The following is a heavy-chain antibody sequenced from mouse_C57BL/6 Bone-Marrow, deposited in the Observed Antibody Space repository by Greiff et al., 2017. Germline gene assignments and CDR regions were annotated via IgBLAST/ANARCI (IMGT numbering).Heavy chain of an antibody. CDR2: IWSGGST. D-gene: IGHD2-3*01. V-gene: IGHV2-2*01. CDR1: GFSLTSYG. CDR3: ARGRLLRLDY. Sequence: QVQLKESGPGLVQPSQSLSITCTVSGFSLTSYGVHWVRQSPGKGLEWLGVIWSGGSTDYNAAFISRLSISKDNSKSQVFFKMNSQRADDTALYYCARGRLLRLDYWGQGTTLTVSS. J-gene: IGHJ2*01.